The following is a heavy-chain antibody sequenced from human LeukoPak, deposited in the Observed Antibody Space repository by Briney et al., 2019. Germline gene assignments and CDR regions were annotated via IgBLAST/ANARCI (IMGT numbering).Heavy chain of an antibody. J-gene: IGHJ4*02. Sequence: ASVKVSCKASGYTFTGYYMHWVRQAPGQGLGWMGWINPSSGGTNYEQKFQGRVTMTRDTSISTAYMELSRLRSDDTAVYYCARDVGEYCSSVSCYASDYWGQGTLVTVSS. V-gene: IGHV1-2*02. CDR2: INPSSGGT. CDR3: ARDVGEYCSSVSCYASDY. CDR1: GYTFTGYY. D-gene: IGHD2-2*01.